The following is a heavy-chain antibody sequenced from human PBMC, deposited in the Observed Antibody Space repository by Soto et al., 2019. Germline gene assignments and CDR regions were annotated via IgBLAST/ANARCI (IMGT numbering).Heavy chain of an antibody. CDR2: IIPIFGTA. CDR3: ARDRRVYYDSSGYYYFDY. CDR1: GGTFSSYA. Sequence: QVQLVQSGAEVKKPGSSVKVSCKASGGTFSSYAISWVRQAPGQGLEWMGGIIPIFGTANYAQKFQGRVTITADESTSTSYMELSSLRSEDTAVYYCARDRRVYYDSSGYYYFDYWGQGTLVTVSS. D-gene: IGHD3-22*01. J-gene: IGHJ4*02. V-gene: IGHV1-69*01.